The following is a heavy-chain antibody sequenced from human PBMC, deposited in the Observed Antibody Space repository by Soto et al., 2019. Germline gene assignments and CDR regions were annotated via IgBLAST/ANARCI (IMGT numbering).Heavy chain of an antibody. J-gene: IGHJ3*01. V-gene: IGHV3-7*01. CDR2: IKQDGSAK. CDR3: VRSPSAAYHA. CDR1: GFTFSSFW. Sequence: EVQLVESGGGLVQPGGSLTLSCAASGFTFSSFWMTWVRQAPGKGLEWVANIKQDGSAKNYVDSVEGRFTVSRDNAKNSLYLQMNSLSVEDTAVYYCVRSPSAAYHAWGQGTRVIVSS. D-gene: IGHD3-3*01.